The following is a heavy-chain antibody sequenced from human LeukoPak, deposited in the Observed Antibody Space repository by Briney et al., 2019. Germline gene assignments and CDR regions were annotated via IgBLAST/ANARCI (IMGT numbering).Heavy chain of an antibody. CDR2: IYYSGST. D-gene: IGHD3-16*01. J-gene: IGHJ6*02. Sequence: SETLSLTCTVSGGSVSSGSYYWSWIRQPPGKGLEWFGYIYYSGSTNYNPSLKSRVTISVDTSKNQFSLKLSSVTAADTAVYYCARRDPLIFYYGMDVWGQGTTVTVSS. CDR1: GGSVSSGSYY. V-gene: IGHV4-61*01. CDR3: ARRDPLIFYYGMDV.